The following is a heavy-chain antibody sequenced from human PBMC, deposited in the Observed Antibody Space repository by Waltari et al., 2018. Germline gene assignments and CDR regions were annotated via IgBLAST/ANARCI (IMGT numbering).Heavy chain of an antibody. Sequence: EVQLVESGGSLVQPGGSVRLSCAASGFTLSSYWMTWVRQAPGKGVEWVANIKQEGREKDYVGSVKGRFTISRDNAKNSLYLQMNSLRAEDTAVYYCARVPDYYQYYMDVWGKGTTVTVSS. CDR1: GFTLSSYW. J-gene: IGHJ6*03. CDR3: ARVPDYYQYYMDV. V-gene: IGHV3-7*01. CDR2: IKQEGREK.